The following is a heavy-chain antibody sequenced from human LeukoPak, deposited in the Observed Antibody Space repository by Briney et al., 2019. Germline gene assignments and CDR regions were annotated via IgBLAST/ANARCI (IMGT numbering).Heavy chain of an antibody. Sequence: GASVKVSCKASGYTFTSYYMHWVRQALGQGLEWMGIINPSGGSTSYAQKFQGRVTMTRDMSTSTVYMELSSLRSEDTAVYYCAREFDDYGDYYWFDPWGQGTLVTVSS. V-gene: IGHV1-46*01. CDR3: AREFDDYGDYYWFDP. J-gene: IGHJ5*02. CDR2: INPSGGST. D-gene: IGHD4-17*01. CDR1: GYTFTSYY.